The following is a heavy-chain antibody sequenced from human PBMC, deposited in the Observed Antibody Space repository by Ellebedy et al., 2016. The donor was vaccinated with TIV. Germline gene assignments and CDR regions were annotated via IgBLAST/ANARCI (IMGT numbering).Heavy chain of an antibody. CDR2: IYHSGST. Sequence: SETLSLXXAASGGSISSSNWWCWVRPPPGKGLEWIGEIYHSGSTHYNPSLKSRVTISVDKSKNQFSLKLSSVTAADTAVYYCARAWGFKLNYFYYGMDVWGQGTTVTVSS. D-gene: IGHD1-7*01. V-gene: IGHV4-4*02. CDR1: GGSISSSNW. J-gene: IGHJ6*02. CDR3: ARAWGFKLNYFYYGMDV.